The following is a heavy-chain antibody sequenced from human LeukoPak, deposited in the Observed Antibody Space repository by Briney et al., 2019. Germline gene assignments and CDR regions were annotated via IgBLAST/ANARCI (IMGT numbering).Heavy chain of an antibody. CDR1: GFTFSSYA. J-gene: IGHJ4*02. CDR3: AKGGDCSSTSCYVDY. Sequence: PGGSLRLSCAASGFTFSSYAMSWVRQAPGKGLEWVSAISGSGGSTYYADSVKGRFTISRDNSKNTLYQQMNSLRAEDTAVYYCAKGGDCSSTSCYVDYWGQGTLVTVSS. V-gene: IGHV3-23*01. D-gene: IGHD2-2*01. CDR2: ISGSGGST.